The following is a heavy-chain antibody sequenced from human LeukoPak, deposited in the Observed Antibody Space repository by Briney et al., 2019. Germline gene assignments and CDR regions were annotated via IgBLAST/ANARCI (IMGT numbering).Heavy chain of an antibody. V-gene: IGHV1-69*04. D-gene: IGHD5-18*01. Sequence: SVKVSCKASGGTLSSYAISWVRQAPGQGLEWMGRIIPILGIANYAQKFQGRVTITADKSTSTAYMELSSLRSEDTAVYYCARAREYSYGPGDRSNPWGQGTLVTVSS. CDR2: IIPILGIA. CDR1: GGTLSSYA. CDR3: ARAREYSYGPGDRSNP. J-gene: IGHJ5*02.